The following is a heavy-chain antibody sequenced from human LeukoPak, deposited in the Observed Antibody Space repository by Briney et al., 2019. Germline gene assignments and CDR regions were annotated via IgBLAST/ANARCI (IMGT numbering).Heavy chain of an antibody. V-gene: IGHV3-21*04. CDR3: AKGWHRSSRGDFDC. D-gene: IGHD6-13*01. J-gene: IGHJ4*02. CDR2: ISSSSSYI. Sequence: PGGSLRLSCAASGFTFSSYNMNWVRQAPGKGLEWVSFISSSSSYIYYADSVKGRFTIARDNSKNTLYLQMNSLRAEDTAVYYCAKGWHRSSRGDFDCWGQGTLVTVSS. CDR1: GFTFSSYN.